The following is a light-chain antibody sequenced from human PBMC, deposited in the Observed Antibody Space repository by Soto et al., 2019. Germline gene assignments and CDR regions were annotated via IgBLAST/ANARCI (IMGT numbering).Light chain of an antibody. Sequence: EIVLTQSPGTLSLSPGERATLSCRASQSISSSYLAWYQQKPGQAPRLLIYGASRRATGIPDRFSGRESGTDFTLTISRLEPEDFAVYYCQQYSRSPRTFGQGTKVDIK. CDR3: QQYSRSPRT. V-gene: IGKV3-20*01. CDR1: QSISSSY. CDR2: GAS. J-gene: IGKJ1*01.